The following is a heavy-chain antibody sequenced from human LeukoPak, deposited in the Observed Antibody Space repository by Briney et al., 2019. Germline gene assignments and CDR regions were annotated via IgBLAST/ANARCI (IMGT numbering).Heavy chain of an antibody. D-gene: IGHD3-16*02. CDR3: ATDPRGLYHFDY. J-gene: IGHJ4*02. CDR2: MNPNSGNT. Sequence: GASVKVSCKASGYTFTSYDINWVRQATGQGLEWMGWMNPNSGNTGYAQKFQGRVTMTRNTSISTAYMELSSLRSEDTAVYYCATDPRGLYHFDYWGQGTLVTVSS. CDR1: GYTFTSYD. V-gene: IGHV1-8*01.